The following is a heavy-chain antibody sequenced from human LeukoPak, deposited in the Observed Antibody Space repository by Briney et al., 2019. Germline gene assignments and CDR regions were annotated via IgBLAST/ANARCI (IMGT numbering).Heavy chain of an antibody. Sequence: ASVKVSCKASGYTFTGYYMHWVRQAPGQGLEWMGRISPNSGGTNYAQKFQGRVTMTRDTSISTAYMELSRLRSDDTAVYYCARALAYCGGDCYSDVWGQGTLVTVSS. V-gene: IGHV1-2*06. CDR1: GYTFTGYY. CDR2: ISPNSGGT. CDR3: ARALAYCGGDCYSDV. J-gene: IGHJ4*02. D-gene: IGHD2-21*02.